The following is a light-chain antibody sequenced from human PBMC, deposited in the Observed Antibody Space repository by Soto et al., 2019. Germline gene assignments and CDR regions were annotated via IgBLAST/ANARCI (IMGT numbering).Light chain of an antibody. CDR2: GAS. V-gene: IGKV3-15*01. J-gene: IGKJ4*01. CDR1: QSVSSN. Sequence: EIVMTQSPATLSVSPGERATLSCRASQSVSSNLAWYQQKPGQAPRLVIYGASTRATGIPARFSGSGSGTEFTLSISSLQSEDSAVYYCQQYNNWPLTFGGGTKVEIK. CDR3: QQYNNWPLT.